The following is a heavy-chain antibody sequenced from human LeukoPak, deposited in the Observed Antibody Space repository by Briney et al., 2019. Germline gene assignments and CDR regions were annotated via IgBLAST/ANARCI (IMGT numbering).Heavy chain of an antibody. CDR2: ISYDGSNK. V-gene: IGHV3-30-3*01. D-gene: IGHD5-18*01. Sequence: GRSLRLSCAASGFTFSSYAMHWVRQAPGKGLEWVAVISYDGSNKYYADSVKGRFTISRDNSKNTLYLQMNSLRAEDTAVYYCAREPSGYSYEANDAFDIWGQGTMVTVSS. J-gene: IGHJ3*02. CDR1: GFTFSSYA. CDR3: AREPSGYSYEANDAFDI.